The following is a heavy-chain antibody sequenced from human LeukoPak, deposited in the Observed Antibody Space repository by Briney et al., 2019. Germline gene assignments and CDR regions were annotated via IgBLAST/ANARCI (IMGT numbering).Heavy chain of an antibody. CDR1: GGSFSGYY. CDR3: ARQRVWGSYRPYYFDY. J-gene: IGHJ4*02. V-gene: IGHV4-34*01. Sequence: SETLSLTCAVYGGSFSGYYWSWIRQPPGKGLEWIGEINHSGSTNYNPSLKSRVTISVDTSKNQFSLKLSSVTAADTAVYYCARQRVWGSYRPYYFDYWGQGTLVTVSS. D-gene: IGHD3-16*02. CDR2: INHSGST.